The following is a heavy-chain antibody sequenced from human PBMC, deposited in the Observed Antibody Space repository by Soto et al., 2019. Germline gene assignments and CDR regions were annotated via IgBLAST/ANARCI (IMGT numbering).Heavy chain of an antibody. V-gene: IGHV4-31*11. Sequence: SETLSLTSAVPGGSIRSVGYYWIWIRQHPGKGLEVIGYTYYSASTYYNPPLKSRVPISVDTSKTQFSLKLSSVTAGDTAVYYCARTPLASFWRQNDYGEGGNYGMDVGGQGTTVTVS. J-gene: IGHJ6*02. CDR2: TYYSAST. CDR1: GGSIRSVGYY. D-gene: IGHD4-17*01. CDR3: ARTPLASFWRQNDYGEGGNYGMDV.